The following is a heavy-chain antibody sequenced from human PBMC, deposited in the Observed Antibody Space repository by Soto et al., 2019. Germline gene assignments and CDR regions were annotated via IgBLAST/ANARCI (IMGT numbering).Heavy chain of an antibody. CDR1: GFTFSNAW. Sequence: GGSLRLSCAASGFTFSNAWMSWVRQAPGQGLEWVGRIKSKTDGGTTDYAAPVKGRFTISRDDSKNTLYLQMNSLKTEDTAVYYCTTGYLTSDYDSSGYPSFDYWGQGTLVTVSS. D-gene: IGHD3-22*01. J-gene: IGHJ4*02. CDR2: IKSKTDGGTT. V-gene: IGHV3-15*01. CDR3: TTGYLTSDYDSSGYPSFDY.